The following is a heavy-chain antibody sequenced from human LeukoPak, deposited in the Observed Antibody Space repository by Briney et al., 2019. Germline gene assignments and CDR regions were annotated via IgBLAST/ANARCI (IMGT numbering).Heavy chain of an antibody. CDR3: ARGAYSSSEPFDY. CDR1: GGSFSSYY. J-gene: IGHJ4*02. D-gene: IGHD6-6*01. Sequence: KPSETLSLTCAVYGGSFSSYYWSWIRQPPGKGLEWIGYIYYSGSTNYNPSLKSRVTISVDTSKNQFSLKLSSVTAADTAVYYCARGAYSSSEPFDYWGQGTLVTVSS. V-gene: IGHV4-59*01. CDR2: IYYSGST.